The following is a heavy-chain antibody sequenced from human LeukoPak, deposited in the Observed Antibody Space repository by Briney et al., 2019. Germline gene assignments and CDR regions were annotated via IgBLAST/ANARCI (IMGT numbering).Heavy chain of an antibody. CDR1: GYTLTSYG. CDR3: ARDNRIAAAGTFDP. Sequence: ASVKVSCKASGYTLTSYGISWVRQAPGQGLEWMGWISAYNGNTNYAQKLQGRVTMTTDTSTSTAIMELRSLRSDDTAVYYCARDNRIAAAGTFDPWGQGTLVTVSS. V-gene: IGHV1-18*01. D-gene: IGHD6-13*01. CDR2: ISAYNGNT. J-gene: IGHJ5*02.